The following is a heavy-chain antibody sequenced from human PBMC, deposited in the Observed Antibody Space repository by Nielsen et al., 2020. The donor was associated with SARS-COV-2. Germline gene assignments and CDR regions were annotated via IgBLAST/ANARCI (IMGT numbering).Heavy chain of an antibody. D-gene: IGHD3-3*01. CDR3: VRDSSVVIWSGYPVD. CDR1: GFTFSSYA. Sequence: GESLKISCAASGFTFSSYAMSWVRQAPGKGLEWVSYISTSSSPKYYADSVKGRFIISRDNAKNSLYLQMNSLRAEDTAVYYCVRDSSVVIWSGYPVDWGQGTLVTVSS. J-gene: IGHJ4*02. V-gene: IGHV3-48*01. CDR2: ISTSSSPK.